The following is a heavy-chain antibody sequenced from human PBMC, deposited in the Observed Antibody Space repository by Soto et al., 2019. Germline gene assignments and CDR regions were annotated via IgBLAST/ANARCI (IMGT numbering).Heavy chain of an antibody. D-gene: IGHD6-19*01. CDR2: ITGSSSTI. J-gene: IGHJ4*02. Sequence: GGSLRLSCAASGFIFSDYSMNWVRQAPGRGLEWVSYITGSSSTIYYADSVNGRFTISRDNAKNSLNLQMNSLRDDDTAVYYCAGGYSGGLYGIDFWGQGIMVTVSS. CDR3: AGGYSGGLYGIDF. CDR1: GFIFSDYS. V-gene: IGHV3-48*02.